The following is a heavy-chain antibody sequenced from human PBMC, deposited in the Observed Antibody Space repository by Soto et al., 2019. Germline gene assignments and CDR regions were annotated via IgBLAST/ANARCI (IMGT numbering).Heavy chain of an antibody. CDR3: ARDDSGYSGSHYIDYFNF. Sequence: ASVKVSCKASGYTFTSYAIDWVRQAPGQRLEWMGWINAGNGNTKYSQKFQGRVTITRDTSASTAYMELSSLRSEDTAVYYCARDDSGYSGSHYIDYFNFWGQGTLVTVSS. D-gene: IGHD1-26*01. CDR2: INAGNGNT. J-gene: IGHJ4*02. CDR1: GYTFTSYA. V-gene: IGHV1-3*01.